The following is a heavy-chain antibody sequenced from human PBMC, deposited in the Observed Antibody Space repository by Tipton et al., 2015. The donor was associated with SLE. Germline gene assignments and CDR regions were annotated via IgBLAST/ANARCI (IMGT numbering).Heavy chain of an antibody. Sequence: TLSLTCTVSGVSISDHYWSWIRQPPGKGLECLGYVFYSGSSDFYRAHYSPSLMSRVIISVDSSKNQFSLKLSSVTPADAAVYFCARGGDRYYGRSGYYDYFDYWGQGTLVTVSS. V-gene: IGHV4-59*11. J-gene: IGHJ4*02. D-gene: IGHD3-22*01. CDR1: GVSISDHY. CDR2: VFYSGSSDFYRA. CDR3: ARGGDRYYGRSGYYDYFDY.